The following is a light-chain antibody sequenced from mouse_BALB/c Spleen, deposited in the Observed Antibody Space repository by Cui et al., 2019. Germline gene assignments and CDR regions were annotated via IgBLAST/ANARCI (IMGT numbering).Light chain of an antibody. J-gene: IGKJ2*01. Sequence: NIVLTQPPASLAASLGQRATISGRASESVDSYGNSFMHWYQQKPGQPPKLLVYVASNLETGIPARFSGSGSRTDFTLTIDPVEADEAATYYCQQNNEDPYAFGGGIKLEIK. CDR3: QQNNEDPYA. V-gene: IGKV3-10*01. CDR1: ESVDSYGNSF. CDR2: VAS.